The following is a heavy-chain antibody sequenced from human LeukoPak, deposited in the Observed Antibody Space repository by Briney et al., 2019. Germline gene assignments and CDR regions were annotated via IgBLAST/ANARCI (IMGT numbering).Heavy chain of an antibody. Sequence: SETLSLTCTVSGGSISSYYWSWIRQPPGKGLEWIGYIYYSGSTNYNPSLKSRVTISVDTSKNQFSLKLSSVTAADTAVYYCARAIGGDNSGYRPFDYRGQGTLVTVS. V-gene: IGHV4-59*01. J-gene: IGHJ4*02. CDR3: ARAIGGDNSGYRPFDY. CDR1: GGSISSYY. CDR2: IYYSGST. D-gene: IGHD3-22*01.